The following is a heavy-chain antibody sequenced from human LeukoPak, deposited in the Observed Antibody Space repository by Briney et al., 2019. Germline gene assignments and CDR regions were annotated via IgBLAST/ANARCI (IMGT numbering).Heavy chain of an antibody. Sequence: PSETLSLTCTVSGGSISSSSYYWGWIRQPPGKGLEWIGEINHSGSTNYNPSLKSRVTISVDTSKNQFSLKLSSVTAADTAVYYCARGPKMSLPDAFDIWGQGTMVTVSS. D-gene: IGHD5/OR15-5a*01. J-gene: IGHJ3*02. CDR1: GGSISSSSYY. CDR2: INHSGST. V-gene: IGHV4-39*07. CDR3: ARGPKMSLPDAFDI.